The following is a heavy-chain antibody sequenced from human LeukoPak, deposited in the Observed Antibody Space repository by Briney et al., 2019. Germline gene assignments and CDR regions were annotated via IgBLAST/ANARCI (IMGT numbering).Heavy chain of an antibody. Sequence: PSETLSLTCSVSGGSISEISYYWGWIRQPPGKGLEWIGNIYYSGTTYNNPSLESRVVISVDTSRNQFSLKLTSVTVTDTAVYFCARQGVVGATGFDFWGQGILVTVSS. D-gene: IGHD1-26*01. CDR2: IYYSGTT. CDR3: ARQGVVGATGFDF. J-gene: IGHJ4*02. CDR1: GGSISEISYY. V-gene: IGHV4-39*01.